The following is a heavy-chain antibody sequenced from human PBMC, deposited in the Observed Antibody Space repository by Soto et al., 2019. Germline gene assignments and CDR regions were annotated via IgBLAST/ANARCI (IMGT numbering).Heavy chain of an antibody. CDR2: SFNGVT. V-gene: IGHV1-18*01. D-gene: IGHD2-8*01. J-gene: IGHJ4*01. CDR3: ALLSYCTTVTCLYLDY. Sequence: ASVKVSCKTSGYTFTNYGISWVRQAPGQGLEWMGGSFNGVTNYAQNLQSRVTMTTDTSTTTAYMELTSLRSDDTAVYYCALLSYCTTVTCLYLDYWGQ. CDR1: GYTFTNYG.